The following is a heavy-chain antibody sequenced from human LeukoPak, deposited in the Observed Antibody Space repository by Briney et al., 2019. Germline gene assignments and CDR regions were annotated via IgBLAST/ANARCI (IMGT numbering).Heavy chain of an antibody. V-gene: IGHV4-59*04. D-gene: IGHD3-22*01. CDR2: IYYSGST. CDR3: ARGGKNYYDSSGYYYGAFDI. CDR1: GGSISSYY. J-gene: IGHJ3*02. Sequence: SETLSLTCTVSGGSISSYYWSWIRQPPGKGLEWIGYIYYSGSTYYNPSLKSRVTISVDTSKNQFSLKLSSVTAADTTVYYCARGGKNYYDSSGYYYGAFDIWGQGTMVTVSS.